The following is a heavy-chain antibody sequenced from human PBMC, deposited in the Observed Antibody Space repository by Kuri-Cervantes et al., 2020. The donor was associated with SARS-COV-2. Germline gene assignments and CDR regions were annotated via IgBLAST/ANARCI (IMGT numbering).Heavy chain of an antibody. D-gene: IGHD1-26*01. V-gene: IGHV4-30-4*08. CDR1: GGSISSGDYY. CDR2: IYYSGST. Sequence: SETLSLTCTVSGGSISSGDYYWSWIRQPPGKGLEWIGYIYYSGSTYYNPSLKSRVTISVDTSKNQFSLKLSSVTAADTAVYYCARDRWEPLDYYYYMDVWGKGTTVTVSS. J-gene: IGHJ6*03. CDR3: ARDRWEPLDYYYYMDV.